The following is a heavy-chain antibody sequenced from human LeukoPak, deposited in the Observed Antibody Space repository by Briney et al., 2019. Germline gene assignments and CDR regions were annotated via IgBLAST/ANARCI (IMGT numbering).Heavy chain of an antibody. D-gene: IGHD5-24*01. CDR2: INHSGST. Sequence: SETLSLTCAVYGGSFSGYYWSWIRQPPGKGLEWIGEINHSGSTNYNPSLKSRVTISVDTSKNQFSLKLSSVTAADTAIYYCARGLGMAGGNWFDPWGQGTLVTVSS. CDR3: ARGLGMAGGNWFDP. J-gene: IGHJ5*02. CDR1: GGSFSGYY. V-gene: IGHV4-34*01.